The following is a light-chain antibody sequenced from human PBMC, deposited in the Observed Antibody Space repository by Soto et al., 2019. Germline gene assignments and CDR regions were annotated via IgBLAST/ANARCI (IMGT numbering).Light chain of an antibody. CDR3: EPGEFNPRV. CDR2: LEGSGSY. Sequence: QSVLTQASSASASLGSSVKLTCTLSSGHSSYIIAWHQQQPGKAPRYLMKLEGSGSYNKGSGVPDRFSGSSSGADRYLTISNLQFEDEADYYCEPGEFNPRVCGGGTKLTVL. CDR1: SGHSSYI. J-gene: IGLJ3*02. V-gene: IGLV4-60*02.